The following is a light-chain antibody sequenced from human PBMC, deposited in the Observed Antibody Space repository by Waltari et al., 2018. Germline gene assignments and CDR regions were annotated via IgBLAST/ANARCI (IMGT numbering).Light chain of an antibody. J-gene: IGKJ4*01. V-gene: IGKV3-20*01. Sequence: IVLTQSPGTLSLSPGEGATLSCRTSQTIRTTYLAWYQQKPGQAPPLLIYGTFSRATCIPDRFTGSGSGTDFSLTISSLEPEDFATYYCQQYDISPLTFGGGTKVEIK. CDR3: QQYDISPLT. CDR2: GTF. CDR1: QTIRTTY.